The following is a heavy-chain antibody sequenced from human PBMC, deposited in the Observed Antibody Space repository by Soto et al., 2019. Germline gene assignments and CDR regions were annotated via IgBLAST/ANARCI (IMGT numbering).Heavy chain of an antibody. Sequence: QVQLQESGPGLVKPSETLSLTCTVSGGSISSYYWSWIRQPPGMGLEWIGYIYYSGSTNYNPSLKSRVTISVDTSKNQFSLKLSSVTAADTAVYYCARGPLDTLWWFDPWGQGTLVTVSS. V-gene: IGHV4-59*01. CDR2: IYYSGST. CDR1: GGSISSYY. CDR3: ARGPLDTLWWFDP. J-gene: IGHJ5*02. D-gene: IGHD2-2*02.